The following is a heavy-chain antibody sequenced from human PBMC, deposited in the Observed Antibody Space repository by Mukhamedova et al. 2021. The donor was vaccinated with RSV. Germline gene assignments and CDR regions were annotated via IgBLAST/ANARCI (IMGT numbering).Heavy chain of an antibody. CDR2: TIPIFGTP. V-gene: IGHV1-69*01. Sequence: APGQGLEWMGGTIPIFGTPNYAQKFQGRVTITADEPTSTAYMELSSLRSEDTAVYYCARDLLQYQLRYWFDPWG. CDR3: ARDLLQYQLRYWFDP. D-gene: IGHD2-2*01. J-gene: IGHJ5*02.